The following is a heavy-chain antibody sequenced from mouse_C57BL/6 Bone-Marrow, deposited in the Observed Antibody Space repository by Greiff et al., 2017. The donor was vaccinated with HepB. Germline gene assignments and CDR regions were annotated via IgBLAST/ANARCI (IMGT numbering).Heavy chain of an antibody. D-gene: IGHD1-1*01. V-gene: IGHV1-81*01. CDR2: IYPRSGNT. CDR1: GYTFTSYG. Sequence: VQLQQSGAELARPGASVKLSCKASGYTFTSYGISWVKQRTGQGLEWIGEIYPRSGNTYYNEKFKGKATLTADKSSSTAYMELRSLTSEDSAVYFCGKQEIYYGSSDPMDYWGQGASVTVSS. J-gene: IGHJ4*01. CDR3: GKQEIYYGSSDPMDY.